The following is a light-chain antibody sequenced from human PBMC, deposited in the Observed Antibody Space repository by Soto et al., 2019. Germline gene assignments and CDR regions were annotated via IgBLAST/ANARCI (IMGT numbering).Light chain of an antibody. CDR2: QAS. V-gene: IGKV1-5*03. J-gene: IGKJ4*01. CDR1: QTISTW. Sequence: DIQMAQSPSTLSADVGDRVSITCRASQTISTWLAWYQQKPGKAPNLLIYQASTLETGVPSRFSGSGSGTEFTLTISGLQPDDFATYYCQQYDNYPRTFGGGTKVDIK. CDR3: QQYDNYPRT.